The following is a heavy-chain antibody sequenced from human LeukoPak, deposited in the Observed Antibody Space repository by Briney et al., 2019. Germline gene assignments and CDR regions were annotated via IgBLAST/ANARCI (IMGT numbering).Heavy chain of an antibody. CDR3: ARASVADAFDI. Sequence: AETLSLTCTASGVSFSSYYLSWIRQPPGKGLEWIGYIYYSGGTNYNPSLKSRVTISVDTSKDQFSLKLSSVTAADTAVYYCARASVADAFDIWGQGTMVTVSS. CDR2: IYYSGGT. J-gene: IGHJ3*02. V-gene: IGHV4-59*01. CDR1: GVSFSSYY. D-gene: IGHD4-23*01.